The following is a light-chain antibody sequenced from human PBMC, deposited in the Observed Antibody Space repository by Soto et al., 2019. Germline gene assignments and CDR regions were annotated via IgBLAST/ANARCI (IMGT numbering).Light chain of an antibody. CDR1: QSVSSY. V-gene: IGKV3-20*01. CDR2: GAS. CDR3: QQYGNSPIT. Sequence: EIVLTQSPATLSLSPGERATLSCRASQSVSSYLAWYQQKPGQAPRLLIYGASNRATGIPDRFNGSGSGTDFTLTISRLEPEDFAVYYCQQYGNSPITFGQGTRLEIK. J-gene: IGKJ5*01.